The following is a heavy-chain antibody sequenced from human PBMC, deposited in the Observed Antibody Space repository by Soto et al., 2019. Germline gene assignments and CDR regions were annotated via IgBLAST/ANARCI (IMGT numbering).Heavy chain of an antibody. V-gene: IGHV3-74*01. J-gene: IGHJ5*02. CDR2: INSDGSST. CDR1: GFTFSSYW. Sequence: GGSLRLSCAASGFTFSSYWMHWVRQAPGKGLVWVSRINSDGSSTSYADSVKGRFTISRDNAKNTLYLQMNSLRAEDTAVYYCASSSSWNWFDPWGQGTRVTVSS. CDR3: ASSSSWNWFDP. D-gene: IGHD6-13*01.